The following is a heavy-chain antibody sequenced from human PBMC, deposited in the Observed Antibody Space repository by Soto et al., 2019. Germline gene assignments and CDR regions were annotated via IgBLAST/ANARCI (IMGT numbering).Heavy chain of an antibody. CDR1: GGTFSSYA. Sequence: GASVKVSCKASGGTFSSYAISWVRQAPGQGLEWMGGIIPIFGTANYAQKFQGRVTITADESTSTAYMELSSLRSEDTAVYYCARGIEATISYYYYYGMDVWGQGTTVTSP. V-gene: IGHV1-69*13. CDR3: ARGIEATISYYYYYGMDV. D-gene: IGHD5-12*01. CDR2: IIPIFGTA. J-gene: IGHJ6*02.